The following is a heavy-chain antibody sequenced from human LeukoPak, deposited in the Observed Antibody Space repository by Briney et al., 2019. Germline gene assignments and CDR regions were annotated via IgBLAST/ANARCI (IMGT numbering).Heavy chain of an antibody. CDR1: GFTFTRYG. V-gene: IGHV3-30*02. J-gene: IGHJ4*02. D-gene: IGHD6-19*01. Sequence: GGSLRLSCAASGFTFTRYGMQWVRQAPGKGLDWVASIWNGGSKTYYADSVKGRFTISRDNSKNTLYLQMNSLRAEDTAVYYCAKDQDSSGWYESIDYWGQGTLVTVSS. CDR3: AKDQDSSGWYESIDY. CDR2: IWNGGSKT.